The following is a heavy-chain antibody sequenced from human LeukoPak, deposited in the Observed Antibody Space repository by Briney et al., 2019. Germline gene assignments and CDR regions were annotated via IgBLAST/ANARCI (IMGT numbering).Heavy chain of an antibody. Sequence: ASVKVSCKASGYTFTGYYMHWVRQAPGQGLEWMGWINPNSGGTNYAQKIQGRVTMTRDTSISTAYMELSRLRSDDTAVYYCARQRDRVVSRIGYWGQGTLVTVSS. CDR1: GYTFTGYY. CDR3: ARQRDRVVSRIGY. J-gene: IGHJ4*02. D-gene: IGHD2-15*01. CDR2: INPNSGGT. V-gene: IGHV1-2*02.